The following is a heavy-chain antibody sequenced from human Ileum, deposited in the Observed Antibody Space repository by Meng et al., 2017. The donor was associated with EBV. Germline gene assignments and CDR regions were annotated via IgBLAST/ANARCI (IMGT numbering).Heavy chain of an antibody. D-gene: IGHD6-6*01. V-gene: IGHV4-61*08. J-gene: IGHJ4*02. Sequence: QVQLQESGPRLVKPAETLSLTCTVSGDFVNSGGHYWSWIRQPTGKGLEWIGFIYYSGTTNYNPSLKDRINMSVDTSKNQFFLNLTSVTAADTAVYYCARDLYSHSSAGFDYWGQGTLVTVSS. CDR1: GDFVNSGGHY. CDR2: IYYSGTT. CDR3: ARDLYSHSSAGFDY.